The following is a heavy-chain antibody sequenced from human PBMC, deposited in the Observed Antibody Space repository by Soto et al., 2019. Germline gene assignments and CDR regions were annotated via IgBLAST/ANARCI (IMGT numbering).Heavy chain of an antibody. Sequence: GVSLRLSCAASGFTFSSYSMNWVRQAPGKGLEWVSYISSSSSTIYYADSVKGRFTISRDNAKNSLYLQMNSLRDEDTAVYYCARAREDIVFLNWFDPWGQGTLVTVSS. V-gene: IGHV3-48*02. J-gene: IGHJ5*02. CDR3: ARAREDIVFLNWFDP. CDR2: ISSSSSTI. D-gene: IGHD2-15*01. CDR1: GFTFSSYS.